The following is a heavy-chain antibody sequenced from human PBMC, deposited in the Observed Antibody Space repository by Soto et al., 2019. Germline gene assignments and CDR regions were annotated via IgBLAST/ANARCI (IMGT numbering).Heavy chain of an antibody. J-gene: IGHJ6*02. CDR3: ARDSSVLRFLEWTRWDYYYYGMDV. Sequence: PGGSLRLSCAASGFTFSSYAMHWVRQAPGKGLEWVAVISYDGSNKYYADSVKGRFTISRDNSKNTLYLQMNSLRAEDTAVYYCARDSSVLRFLEWTRWDYYYYGMDVWGQGTTVTVSS. CDR2: ISYDGSNK. CDR1: GFTFSSYA. V-gene: IGHV3-30-3*01. D-gene: IGHD3-3*01.